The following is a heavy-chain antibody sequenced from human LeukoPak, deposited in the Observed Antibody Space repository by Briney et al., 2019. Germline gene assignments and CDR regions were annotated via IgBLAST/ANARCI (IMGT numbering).Heavy chain of an antibody. CDR2: ISSSSSYI. J-gene: IGHJ4*02. CDR3: ARDRTTVATFDY. CDR1: GFTFSSYT. V-gene: IGHV3-21*01. Sequence: GGSLRLSCAASGFTFSSYTMNWVRQAPGKGLEWVSSISSSSSYIYYADSVKGRFTISRDNAKNSLYLQMNTLRAEDTAVYYCARDRTTVATFDYWGPGTLVSVSS. D-gene: IGHD4-17*01.